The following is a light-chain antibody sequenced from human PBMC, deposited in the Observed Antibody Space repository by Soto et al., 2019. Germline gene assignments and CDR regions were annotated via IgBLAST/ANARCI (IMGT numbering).Light chain of an antibody. CDR1: QSVLYSSKNKNY. Sequence: DIVMTQSPDSLSVSLGERSTINCKSSQSVLYSSKNKNYLAWYQQRPGQPPKLLIYWASTRESGVPDRFSGSGSGTYFPFTISALQAEDVAVYYCQQYYSTPLLTFGGGTKVQIK. J-gene: IGKJ4*01. V-gene: IGKV4-1*01. CDR2: WAS. CDR3: QQYYSTPLLT.